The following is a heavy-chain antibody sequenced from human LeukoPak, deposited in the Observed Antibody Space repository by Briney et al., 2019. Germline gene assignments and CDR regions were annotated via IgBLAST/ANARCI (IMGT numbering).Heavy chain of an antibody. Sequence: SETLSLTCTVSGGSISSGDYYWSWIRQPPGKGLEWIGYIYYSGSTSYTPSPKRRVTISVDTSKNQFSLKLSSVTAADTAVYYCARGNEWLVAYWGQGNLVTVSS. D-gene: IGHD5-12*01. J-gene: IGHJ4*02. CDR2: IYYSGST. CDR1: GGSISSGDYY. CDR3: ARGNEWLVAY. V-gene: IGHV4-30-4*08.